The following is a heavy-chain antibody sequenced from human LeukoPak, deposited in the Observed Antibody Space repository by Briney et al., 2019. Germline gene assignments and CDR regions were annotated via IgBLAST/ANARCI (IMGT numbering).Heavy chain of an antibody. CDR1: GYTFTSYG. Sequence: ASVKVSCKASGYTFTSYGISWVRQAPGQGLEWMGWISAYNGNTNYAQKLQGRVTMTRDTSISTAYMELSRLRSDDTAVYYCAREGSWYGQYYFDYWGQGTLVTVSS. D-gene: IGHD6-13*01. CDR2: ISAYNGNT. CDR3: AREGSWYGQYYFDY. J-gene: IGHJ4*02. V-gene: IGHV1-18*01.